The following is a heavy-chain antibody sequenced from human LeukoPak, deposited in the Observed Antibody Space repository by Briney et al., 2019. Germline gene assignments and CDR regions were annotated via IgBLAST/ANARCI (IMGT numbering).Heavy chain of an antibody. Sequence: GGSLRLSCAASGFTLSNAWMSWVRQAPGKGLEWVGRIKSKTAGGTTDFAAPVKGRFTISRDDSKSTLHLEMNSLKTEDTAVYYCTYYYDSSGSHPTRNFDYWGQGTLVTVSS. CDR3: TYYYDSSGSHPTRNFDY. CDR2: IKSKTAGGTT. V-gene: IGHV3-15*01. D-gene: IGHD3-22*01. J-gene: IGHJ4*02. CDR1: GFTLSNAW.